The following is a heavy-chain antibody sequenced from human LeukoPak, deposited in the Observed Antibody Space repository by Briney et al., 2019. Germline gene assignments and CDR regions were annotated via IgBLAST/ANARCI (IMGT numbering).Heavy chain of an antibody. CDR2: ISSSGGST. Sequence: PGGSLRLSCAASGFTFSSCAMHWVRQAPGKGLEYVSAISSSGGSTFYANSVKGRFTVSRDNSKNTLYLQMGSLRAEDMAVYYCARAGYCSGGRCYNDYWGQGTLVTVSS. CDR1: GFTFSSCA. CDR3: ARAGYCSGGRCYNDY. V-gene: IGHV3-64*01. D-gene: IGHD2-15*01. J-gene: IGHJ4*02.